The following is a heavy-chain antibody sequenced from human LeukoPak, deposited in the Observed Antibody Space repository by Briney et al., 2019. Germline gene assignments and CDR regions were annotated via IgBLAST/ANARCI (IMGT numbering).Heavy chain of an antibody. V-gene: IGHV3-53*01. CDR1: GFTVSSNY. Sequence: GGSLRLSCAASGFTVSSNYMTWVRQAPGKGLEWVSLTYSDGTTYYSDSVKGRFTVSRDNSKSTLYLHMNSLRVDDTAVYYCARGYTASVGHFDYWGQGTLVTVSS. J-gene: IGHJ4*02. CDR2: TYSDGTT. D-gene: IGHD1-14*01. CDR3: ARGYTASVGHFDY.